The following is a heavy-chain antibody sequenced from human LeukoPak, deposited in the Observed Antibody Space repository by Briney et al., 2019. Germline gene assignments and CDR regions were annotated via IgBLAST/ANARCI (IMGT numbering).Heavy chain of an antibody. D-gene: IGHD6-19*01. V-gene: IGHV3-53*04. J-gene: IGHJ4*02. Sequence: GGSLRLSCAASGFTVSSNYMSWVRQAPGKGLEWVSVIYSGSSSTYYTDSVKGRFSISRHNSKNTLYLQMNSLRAEDTAVYYCARVGSGWYDFDYWGQGTLVTVSS. CDR3: ARVGSGWYDFDY. CDR2: IYSGSSST. CDR1: GFTVSSNY.